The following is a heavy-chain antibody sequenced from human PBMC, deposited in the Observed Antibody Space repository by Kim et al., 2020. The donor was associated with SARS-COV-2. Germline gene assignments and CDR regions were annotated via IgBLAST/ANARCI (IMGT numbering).Heavy chain of an antibody. CDR3: AGSGGWYFDL. J-gene: IGHJ2*01. D-gene: IGHD3-10*01. V-gene: IGHV3-7*03. CDR2: EK. Sequence: EKDYMDSVKGRFSISRDNAKNALYLQMNSLRTEDTAVYYCAGSGGWYFDLWGRGTLVTVSS.